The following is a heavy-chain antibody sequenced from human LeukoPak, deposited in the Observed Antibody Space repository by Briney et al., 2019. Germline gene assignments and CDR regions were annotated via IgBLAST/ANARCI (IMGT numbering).Heavy chain of an antibody. CDR2: ISSSSSYI. CDR3: AREAGIAAAGISDY. J-gene: IGHJ4*02. D-gene: IGHD6-13*01. CDR1: GFIFRNYG. Sequence: GGSLRLSCAASGFIFRNYGMNWVRQAPGKGLEWVSSISSSSSYIYYADSVKGRFTISRDNAKNSLYLQMNSLRAEDTAVYYCAREAGIAAAGISDYWGQGTLVTVSS. V-gene: IGHV3-21*01.